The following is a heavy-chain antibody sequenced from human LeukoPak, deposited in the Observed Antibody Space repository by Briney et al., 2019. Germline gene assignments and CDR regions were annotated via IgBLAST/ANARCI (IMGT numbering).Heavy chain of an antibody. V-gene: IGHV3-64*01. CDR2: ISSNGGST. D-gene: IGHD5-18*01. CDR1: GFTFSSYA. J-gene: IGHJ4*02. CDR3: ARGIQLWSNFDY. Sequence: GGSLRLSCAASGFTFSSYAMHWVRQAPGKGLGYVSAISSNGGSTYYANSVKGRFTISRDNSKNTLYLQMGSLRAEDMAVYYCARGIQLWSNFDYWGQGTLVTVSS.